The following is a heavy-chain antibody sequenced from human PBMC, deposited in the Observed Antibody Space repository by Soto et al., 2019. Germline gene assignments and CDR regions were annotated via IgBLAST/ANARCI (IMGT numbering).Heavy chain of an antibody. J-gene: IGHJ4*02. D-gene: IGHD1-26*01. CDR1: GGTFSSYT. CDR3: AREGLSSGSYFDY. V-gene: IGHV1-69*08. CDR2: IIPILGIA. Sequence: QVQLVQSGAEVKKPGSSVKVSCKASGGTFSSYTISWVRQAPGQGLEWMGRIIPILGIANYAQKFQGRVTITADKSTSTAYMELSSLRSEDTAVYYCAREGLSSGSYFDYWGQGTLVTVSS.